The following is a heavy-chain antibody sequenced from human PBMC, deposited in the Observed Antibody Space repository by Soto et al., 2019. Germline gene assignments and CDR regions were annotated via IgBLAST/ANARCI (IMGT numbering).Heavy chain of an antibody. D-gene: IGHD6-13*01. CDR3: ARDQRQTQQLAKNYYYYYMDV. CDR1: GFTFSSYS. CDR2: ISSSSSYI. Sequence: GGSLRLSCAASGFTFSSYSMNWVRQAPGKGLEWVSSISSSSSYIYYADSVKGRFTISRDNAKNSLYLQMNSLRAEDTAVYYCARDQRQTQQLAKNYYYYYMDVWGKGTTVTVSS. V-gene: IGHV3-21*01. J-gene: IGHJ6*03.